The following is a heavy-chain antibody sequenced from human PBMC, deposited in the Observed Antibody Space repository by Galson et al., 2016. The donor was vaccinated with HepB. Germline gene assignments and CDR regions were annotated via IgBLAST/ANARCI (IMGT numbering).Heavy chain of an antibody. CDR3: AREGAIFGVVTNWFDP. J-gene: IGHJ5*02. CDR1: GFTFSSYS. Sequence: SLRLSCAASGFTFSSYSMNWVRQAPGKGLEWVSYISSSSSTIYYADSVKGRLTISRDNAKNSLYLQMNSLRAEDTAVYYCAREGAIFGVVTNWFDPWGQGTLVTVSP. CDR2: ISSSSSTI. V-gene: IGHV3-48*01. D-gene: IGHD3-3*01.